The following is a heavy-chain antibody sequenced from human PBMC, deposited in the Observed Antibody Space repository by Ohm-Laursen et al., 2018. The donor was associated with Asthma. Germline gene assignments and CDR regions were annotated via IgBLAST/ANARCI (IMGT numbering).Heavy chain of an antibody. Sequence: SLRLSCSASGYTFSRYSIHWIRQAPGKGLEWVASISTASTFIYYGDSVRGRFTTSRDNARNLVFLQMDSLRAEDTALYYCARIGSEWELPGREYSLNLWGQGTLVTVSS. CDR2: ISTASTFI. CDR1: GYTFSRYS. D-gene: IGHD1-26*01. V-gene: IGHV3-21*01. CDR3: ARIGSEWELPGREYSLNL. J-gene: IGHJ1*01.